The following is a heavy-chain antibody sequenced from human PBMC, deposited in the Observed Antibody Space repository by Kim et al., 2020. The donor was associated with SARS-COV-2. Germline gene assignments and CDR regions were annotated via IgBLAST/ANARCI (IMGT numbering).Heavy chain of an antibody. CDR2: ISYDGSNK. D-gene: IGHD1-26*01. V-gene: IGHV3-30*18. CDR1: GFTFSSYG. Sequence: GGSLRLSCAASGFTFSSYGMHWVRQAPGKGLEWVAVISYDGSNKYYADSVKGRFTISRDNSKNTLFLHMNSLRPVDTALYYCAKDLWEGDGGNQVDYWGQGALVTVSS. J-gene: IGHJ4*02. CDR3: AKDLWEGDGGNQVDY.